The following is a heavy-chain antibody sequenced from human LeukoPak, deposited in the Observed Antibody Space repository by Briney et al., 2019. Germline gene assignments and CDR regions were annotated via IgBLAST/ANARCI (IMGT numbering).Heavy chain of an antibody. CDR1: GFTFDDYG. D-gene: IGHD2-2*01. CDR2: INWNGGST. CDR3: ARVVAMPFNYFES. J-gene: IGHJ4*02. V-gene: IGHV3-20*04. Sequence: GGSLRLSCAASGFTFDDYGMSWVRQAPGKGLEWVSGINWNGGSTGYADSVKGRFTISRDNAKNSLYLQMNSLRAEDTAVYYCARVVAMPFNYFESWGQGTLVAVSS.